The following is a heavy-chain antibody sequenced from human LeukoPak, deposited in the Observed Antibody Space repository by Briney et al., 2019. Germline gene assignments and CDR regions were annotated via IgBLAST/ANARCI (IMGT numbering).Heavy chain of an antibody. CDR1: GGSISSYY. J-gene: IGHJ4*02. CDR3: ARTSSSGLVGGYYFDY. CDR2: IYYSGST. D-gene: IGHD6-19*01. Sequence: PSETLSLTCTVSGGSISSYYWSWIRQPPGKGLEWIGYIYYSGSTNYNPSLKSRVTIPVDTSKNQFSLKLSSVTAEDTAVYYCARTSSSGLVGGYYFDYWGQGTLVTVSS. V-gene: IGHV4-59*01.